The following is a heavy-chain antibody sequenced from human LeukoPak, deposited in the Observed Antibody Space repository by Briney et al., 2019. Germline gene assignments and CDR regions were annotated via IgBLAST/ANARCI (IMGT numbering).Heavy chain of an antibody. V-gene: IGHV1-24*01. D-gene: IGHD3-10*01. CDR1: GYTLTELS. CDR3: ATVHYYGSGSYYFGGPNDY. CDR2: FDPEDGET. J-gene: IGHJ4*02. Sequence: ASVKVSCKVSGYTLTELSMHWVRQAPGEGLEWMGGFDPEDGETIYAQKFQGRVTMTEDTSTDTAYMELSSLRSEDTAVYYCATVHYYGSGSYYFGGPNDYWGQGTLVTVSS.